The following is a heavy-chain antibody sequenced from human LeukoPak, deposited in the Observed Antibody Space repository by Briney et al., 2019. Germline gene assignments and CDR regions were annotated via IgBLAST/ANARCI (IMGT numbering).Heavy chain of an antibody. J-gene: IGHJ4*02. CDR2: FNPNSGGT. V-gene: IGHV1-2*02. D-gene: IGHD6-13*01. Sequence: ASVKVSCKASGYTLTGYYMHWVRQAPGQGLEWMGWFNPNSGGTNYAQKFQGRVTMTRDTSISTAYMELSRLRSDDTAVYYCARDGAAADSVYFDYWGQGTLVTVSS. CDR1: GYTLTGYY. CDR3: ARDGAAADSVYFDY.